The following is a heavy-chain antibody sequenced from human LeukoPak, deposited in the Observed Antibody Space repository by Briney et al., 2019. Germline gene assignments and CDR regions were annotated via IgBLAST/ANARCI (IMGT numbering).Heavy chain of an antibody. CDR2: FYYSGST. Sequence: PSETLSLTCTVSGGSISSYYWSWIRQPPGKGLEWIGYFYYSGSTNYNPSLKSRVTISVDTSKNQFSLKLSSVTAADTAVYYCARRAGVTRTSHYFDYWGQGTLVTVSS. CDR1: GGSISSYY. D-gene: IGHD4-23*01. V-gene: IGHV4-59*01. CDR3: ARRAGVTRTSHYFDY. J-gene: IGHJ4*02.